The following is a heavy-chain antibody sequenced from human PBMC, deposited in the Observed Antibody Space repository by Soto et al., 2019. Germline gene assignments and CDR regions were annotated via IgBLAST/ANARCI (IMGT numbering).Heavy chain of an antibody. Sequence: QVQLQESGPGLVKPSQTLSLTCTVSGGSISSGGYYWSWSRQHPGKGLERIGYIYYSGSTYYNPSLKSRVTISVDTSKNQFSLKLSSVTAADTAVYYCARSGISCSGGSCPSYYYYGMDVWGQGTTVTVSS. CDR3: ARSGISCSGGSCPSYYYYGMDV. CDR2: IYYSGST. CDR1: GGSISSGGYY. V-gene: IGHV4-31*03. J-gene: IGHJ6*02. D-gene: IGHD2-15*01.